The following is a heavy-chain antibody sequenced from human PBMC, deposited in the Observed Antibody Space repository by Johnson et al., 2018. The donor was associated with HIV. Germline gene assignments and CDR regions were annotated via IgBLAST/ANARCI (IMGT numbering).Heavy chain of an antibody. CDR3: ARDQSSSWPGDAFDI. Sequence: VQLVESGGGLVPPGGSLRLSCAASGFTVSSTYMSWVRQAPGKGLEWVSIIFSCGSTYYADSVMGRFTVSRDNSKNALYLQMHSLTAEDTALYYCARDQSSSWPGDAFDIWGQGTLVTVSS. D-gene: IGHD6-13*01. J-gene: IGHJ3*02. CDR2: IFSCGST. CDR1: GFTVSSTY. V-gene: IGHV3-66*01.